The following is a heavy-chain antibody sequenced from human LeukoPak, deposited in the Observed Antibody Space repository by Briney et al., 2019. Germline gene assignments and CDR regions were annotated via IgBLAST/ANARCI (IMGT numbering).Heavy chain of an antibody. V-gene: IGHV3-9*01. D-gene: IGHD6-19*01. J-gene: IGHJ4*02. CDR1: GFTFDDYA. CDR3: AKGGLRYISGWYYFDY. CDR2: ISWNSGSI. Sequence: PGGSLRLSCAASGFTFDDYAMHWVRQAPGKGLEWVSGISWNSGSIGYADSVKGRFTISRDNAKNSLYLQMSSLRAEDTALYYCAKGGLRYISGWYYFDYWGQGTLVTVSS.